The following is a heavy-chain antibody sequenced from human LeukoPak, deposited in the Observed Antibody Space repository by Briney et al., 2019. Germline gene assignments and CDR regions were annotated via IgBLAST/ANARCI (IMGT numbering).Heavy chain of an antibody. Sequence: KASETLSLTCAVSGGSISSGGYSWSWIRQPPGKGLEWIGEINHSGSTNYNPSLKSRVTISVDTSKNQFSLKLSSVTAADTAVYYCARGRPYLNWFDPWGQGTLVTVSS. D-gene: IGHD2/OR15-2a*01. CDR1: GGSISSGGYS. J-gene: IGHJ5*02. V-gene: IGHV4-34*01. CDR3: ARGRPYLNWFDP. CDR2: INHSGST.